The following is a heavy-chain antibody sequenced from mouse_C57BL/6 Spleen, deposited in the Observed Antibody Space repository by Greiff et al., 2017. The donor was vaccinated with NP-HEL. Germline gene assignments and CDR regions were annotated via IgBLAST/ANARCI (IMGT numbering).Heavy chain of an antibody. V-gene: IGHV5-9-1*02. CDR3: TRDRKPYYSNYYAMDY. CDR1: GFTFSSYA. Sequence: EVKVVESGEGLVKPGGSLKLSCPASGFTFSSYAMSWVRQTPEKRLEWVAYISSGGDYIYCADTVKGRFTISRDNARNTLYLQMSSLKSEDTAMYYCTRDRKPYYSNYYAMDYWGQGTSVTVSS. D-gene: IGHD2-5*01. J-gene: IGHJ4*01. CDR2: ISSGGDYI.